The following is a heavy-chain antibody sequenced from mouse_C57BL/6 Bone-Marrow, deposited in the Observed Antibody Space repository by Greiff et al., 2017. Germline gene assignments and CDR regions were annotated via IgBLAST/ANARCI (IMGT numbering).Heavy chain of an antibody. V-gene: IGHV5-16*01. Sequence: EVQRVESEGGLVQPGSSMKLSCTASGFTFSDYYMAWVRQVPEKGLEWVANINYDGSSTYYLDSLKSRFIISRDNEKNILYLQMSSLKSEDTATYYCARDRSYYDYDIFAYWGQGTLVTVSA. J-gene: IGHJ3*01. D-gene: IGHD2-4*01. CDR2: INYDGSST. CDR1: GFTFSDYY. CDR3: ARDRSYYDYDIFAY.